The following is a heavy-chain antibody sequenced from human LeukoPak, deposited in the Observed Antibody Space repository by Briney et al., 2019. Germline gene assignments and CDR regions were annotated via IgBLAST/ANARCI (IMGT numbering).Heavy chain of an antibody. CDR3: TTDTGRYASLIASKGY. D-gene: IGHD1-26*01. V-gene: IGHV3-15*01. CDR1: GFTFSNAW. CDR2: IKSKTDGGTT. J-gene: IGHJ4*02. Sequence: PGGSLRLSCAASGFTFSNAWMSWVRQAPGKGLEWVGRIKSKTDGGTTDYAAPVKGRFTISRDDSKNTLYLQMNSLKTEDTAVYYCTTDTGRYASLIASKGYWGQGTLVTVSS.